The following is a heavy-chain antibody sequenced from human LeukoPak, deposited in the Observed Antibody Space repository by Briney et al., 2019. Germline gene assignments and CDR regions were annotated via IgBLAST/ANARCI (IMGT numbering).Heavy chain of an antibody. CDR2: ISSSSSTI. CDR1: GFTFSSYS. CDR3: AKDGDRYTPQQLWENYYYYMDV. Sequence: GGSLRLSCAASGFTFSSYSMNWVRQAPGKGLEGVSYISSSSSTIYYADSVKGRFTISRDNSKNSLYLQMNSLRAEDTALYYCAKDGDRYTPQQLWENYYYYMDVWGKGTTVTVSS. V-gene: IGHV3-48*04. D-gene: IGHD2-2*01. J-gene: IGHJ6*03.